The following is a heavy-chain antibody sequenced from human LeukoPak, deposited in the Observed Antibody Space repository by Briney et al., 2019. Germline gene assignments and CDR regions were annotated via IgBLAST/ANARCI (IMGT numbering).Heavy chain of an antibody. D-gene: IGHD4-11*01. V-gene: IGHV3-21*01. J-gene: IGHJ6*03. Sequence: GGSLRLSCAASGFTFDDYAMHWVRQAPGKGLEWVSSISWRSSDIEYADSVKGRFTISRDNAKQSLYLQMSSLRAEDTAIYYCARVYSNSWYSGYLYMDVWGKGTTVTVSS. CDR1: GFTFDDYA. CDR2: ISWRSSDI. CDR3: ARVYSNSWYSGYLYMDV.